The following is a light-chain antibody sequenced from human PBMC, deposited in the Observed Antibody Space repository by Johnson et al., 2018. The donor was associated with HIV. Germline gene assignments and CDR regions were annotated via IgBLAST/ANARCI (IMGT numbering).Light chain of an antibody. CDR1: SSKIGNNY. V-gene: IGLV1-51*01. CDR2: DNN. Sequence: QSILTQPPSVSAAPGQKVTISCSGISSKIGNNYVSWYQHLPGAAPKLLIYDNNKRPSGIPDRFSGSKSGTSATLGITGLQTGDEADYYCGTWDSSLSAYVFGTVTKVTVL. J-gene: IGLJ1*01. CDR3: GTWDSSLSAYV.